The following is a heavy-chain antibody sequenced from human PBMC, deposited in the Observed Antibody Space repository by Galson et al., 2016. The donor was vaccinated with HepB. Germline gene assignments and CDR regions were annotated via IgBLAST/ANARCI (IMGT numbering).Heavy chain of an antibody. CDR1: GYTFTGYY. CDR3: ARDRSGMYPDAYDL. Sequence: SVKVSCKAFGYTFTGYYIHWVRQAAGQGLEWMGWITPDSGGTNYAQKFQGWVTMTRDTTISTTYMELSRLRSDDTAVYYCARDRSGMYPDAYDLWGQGTKVAVSS. J-gene: IGHJ3*01. V-gene: IGHV1-2*04. CDR2: ITPDSGGT. D-gene: IGHD1-26*01.